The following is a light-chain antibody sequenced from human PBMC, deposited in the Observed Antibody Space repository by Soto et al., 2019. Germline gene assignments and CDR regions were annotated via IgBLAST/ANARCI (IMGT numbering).Light chain of an antibody. Sequence: EIVLTQSPGTLSLSPGERATLSCRASQSVSSSYLAWYQQHPGQPPRLLIYGASSRATGIPDRFSGSGSGTDFTLTISRLEPEDFAVYYCQQYSSSPPLTFGGGTKVDIK. CDR3: QQYSSSPPLT. J-gene: IGKJ4*01. CDR1: QSVSSSY. V-gene: IGKV3-20*01. CDR2: GAS.